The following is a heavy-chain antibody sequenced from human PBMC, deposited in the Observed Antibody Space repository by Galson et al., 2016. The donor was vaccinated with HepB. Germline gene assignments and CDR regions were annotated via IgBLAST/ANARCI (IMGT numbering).Heavy chain of an antibody. Sequence: SLRLSCAASGFSFDDYAMSWVRQAPGKGLEWVASLSGMGGSPHYLDTVKGRFTISRVNSKNTLYLQMQSLRAEDTAVYYCVKCRDKDFWSCYFCGMDVWGQGATVTVSS. CDR2: LSGMGGSP. CDR3: VKCRDKDFWSCYFCGMDV. D-gene: IGHD3-3*01. V-gene: IGHV3-23*01. CDR1: GFSFDDYA. J-gene: IGHJ6*02.